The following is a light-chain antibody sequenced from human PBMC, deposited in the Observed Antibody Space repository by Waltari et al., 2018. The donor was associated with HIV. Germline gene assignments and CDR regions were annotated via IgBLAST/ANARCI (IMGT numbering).Light chain of an antibody. J-gene: IGKJ2*01. CDR3: QQENNLPVMYT. Sequence: EIVMTQSPATLSVSPGERATLSCSASQSVRSNLAWYQQKPGQAPRLLIYGASTRATGIPARFSGSGSETDFTLTVSSLQSEDSAVYYCQQENNLPVMYTFGQGTKLDIK. CDR2: GAS. CDR1: QSVRSN. V-gene: IGKV3-15*01.